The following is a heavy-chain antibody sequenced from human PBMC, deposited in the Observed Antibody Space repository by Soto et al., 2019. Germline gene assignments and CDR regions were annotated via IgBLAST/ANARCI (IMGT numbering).Heavy chain of an antibody. CDR2: IYYSGST. CDR3: ARQRIAAAGSGSYYYYYGMDV. CDR1: GGSISSGGYY. Sequence: SETLSLTCTVSGGSISSGGYYWSWIRQHPGKGLEWIGYIYYSGSTYYNPSLKSRVTISVDTSKNQFPLKLSSVTAADTAVYYCARQRIAAAGSGSYYYYYGMDVWGQGTTVTVSS. V-gene: IGHV4-31*03. D-gene: IGHD6-13*01. J-gene: IGHJ6*02.